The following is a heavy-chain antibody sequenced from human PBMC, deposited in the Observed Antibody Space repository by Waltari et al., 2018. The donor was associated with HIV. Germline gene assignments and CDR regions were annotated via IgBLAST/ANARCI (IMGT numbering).Heavy chain of an antibody. CDR1: GYTFTGYY. V-gene: IGHV1-2*02. D-gene: IGHD6-13*01. J-gene: IGHJ6*02. Sequence: QVQLVQSGAEVKKPGASVKVSCTASGYTFTGYYMHWVRHAPGQGLEWMGWINPNSGGTNYAQKFQGRVTMTRDTSISTAYMELSRLRSDDTAVYYCARGQAGIAAHYYYYGMDVWGQGTTVTVSS. CDR2: INPNSGGT. CDR3: ARGQAGIAAHYYYYGMDV.